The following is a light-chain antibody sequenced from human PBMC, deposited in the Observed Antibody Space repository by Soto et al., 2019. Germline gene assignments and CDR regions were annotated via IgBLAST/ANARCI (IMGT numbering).Light chain of an antibody. Sequence: EIVLTQSPATLSLSPGERATLSCRASQSVSSYLAWYQQKPGQAPRLLIYDASNRATGIPARFSGSGSGTDFTLTISSLDPEDFAVYYCQQRSNWPLFTFGPWTKVDIK. J-gene: IGKJ3*01. V-gene: IGKV3-11*01. CDR2: DAS. CDR3: QQRSNWPLFT. CDR1: QSVSSY.